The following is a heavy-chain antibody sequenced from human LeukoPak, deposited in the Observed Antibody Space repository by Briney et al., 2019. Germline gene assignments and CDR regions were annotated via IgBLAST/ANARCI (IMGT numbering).Heavy chain of an antibody. V-gene: IGHV3-23*01. Sequence: PGGSLRLSCAASGFTFSSYAMTWVRQAPGKGLKWVSVISGSSGGTYYADSVKGRFIISRDNFKNTVYLQMNSLRAEDTAVYYCAKEDDFGNHFDYWGQGTLVTVSS. CDR3: AKEDDFGNHFDY. CDR2: ISGSSGGT. D-gene: IGHD4-11*01. J-gene: IGHJ4*02. CDR1: GFTFSSYA.